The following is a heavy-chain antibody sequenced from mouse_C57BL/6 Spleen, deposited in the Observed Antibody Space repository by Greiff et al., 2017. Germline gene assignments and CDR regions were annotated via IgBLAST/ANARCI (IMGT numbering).Heavy chain of an antibody. Sequence: QVQLQQSGAELVRPGTSVKVSCKASGYAFTNYLIEWVKQRPGQGLEWIGVINPGSGGTNYNEKFKGKATLTADKSSSTAYLQISSLTSEDSAVYVCARFTTVVLDYWGQGTTLTVSS. CDR1: GYAFTNYL. V-gene: IGHV1-54*01. J-gene: IGHJ2*01. CDR3: ARFTTVVLDY. D-gene: IGHD1-1*01. CDR2: INPGSGGT.